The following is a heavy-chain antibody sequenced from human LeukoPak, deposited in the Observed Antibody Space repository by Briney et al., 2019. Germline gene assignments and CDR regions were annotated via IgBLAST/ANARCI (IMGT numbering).Heavy chain of an antibody. CDR3: ARGRPGSGWSFDY. Sequence: ASVKVSCKASGYTFTGYYMHWVRQPPGQGLEWMGWINPNSGGTNYAQKFQGRVTMTRDTSISTAHTELSSLRSEDTAVYYCARGRPGSGWSFDYWGQGTLVTVSS. D-gene: IGHD6-19*01. CDR1: GYTFTGYY. J-gene: IGHJ4*02. V-gene: IGHV1-2*02. CDR2: INPNSGGT.